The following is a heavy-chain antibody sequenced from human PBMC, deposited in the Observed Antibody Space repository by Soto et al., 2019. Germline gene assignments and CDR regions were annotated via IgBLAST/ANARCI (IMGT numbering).Heavy chain of an antibody. J-gene: IGHJ3*02. D-gene: IGHD6-13*01. CDR1: GFTFSSYA. CDR3: AKDSRSSSWYGVDAFDI. Sequence: PGGSLRLSCAASGFTFSSYAMSWVRQAPGKGLEWVSAISGSGGSTYYADSVKGRFTISRDNSKNTLYLQMNSLRAEDTAVYYCAKDSRSSSWYGVDAFDIWGQGTMVTVSS. CDR2: ISGSGGST. V-gene: IGHV3-23*01.